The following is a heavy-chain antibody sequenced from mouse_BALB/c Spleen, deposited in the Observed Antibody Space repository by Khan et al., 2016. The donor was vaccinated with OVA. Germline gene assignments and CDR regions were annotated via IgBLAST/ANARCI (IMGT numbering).Heavy chain of an antibody. J-gene: IGHJ4*01. D-gene: IGHD2-2*01. V-gene: IGHV3-2*02. Sequence: EVELVESGPGLVKPSQSLSLTCTVTGYSITSDYAWNWIRQFPGNKLEWMGYIRSSGSTNYNPALKSRISITRDTSKNQFFLQLNSVTTEDTATYDSARAGSRYNYAMDYWGQGTAVTVSS. CDR3: ARAGSRYNYAMDY. CDR2: IRSSGST. CDR1: GYSITSDYA.